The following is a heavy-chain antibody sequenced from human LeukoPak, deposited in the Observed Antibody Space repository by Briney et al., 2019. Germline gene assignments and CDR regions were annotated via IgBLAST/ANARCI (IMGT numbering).Heavy chain of an antibody. D-gene: IGHD6-13*01. CDR1: GYNFTTYW. V-gene: IGHV5-51*01. J-gene: IGHJ4*02. CDR2: IYPGDSDT. CDR3: ARRAASGFDY. Sequence: GESLKISCKGSGYNFTTYWIGWVRRMPGKGLEWMGIIYPGDSDTKYSPSFQGQVTISADKSITTAYLQWSSLKASDTAMYYCARRAASGFDYWGQGTLVTVSS.